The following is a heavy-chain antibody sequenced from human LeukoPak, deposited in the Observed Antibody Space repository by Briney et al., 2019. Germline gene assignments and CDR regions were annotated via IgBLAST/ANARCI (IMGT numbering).Heavy chain of an antibody. CDR2: ISGASNYI. CDR1: GFTFSSYT. J-gene: IGHJ5*02. Sequence: GGSLRLSCTASGFTFSSYTMNWVRQAPGKGLEWVSSISGASNYIYYADSVKGRFTISRDNAKNSLFLQMNSLRAEDTAVYYCAGDSGYSGYSYGNWFDPWGQGTLVTVSS. D-gene: IGHD5-12*01. V-gene: IGHV3-21*01. CDR3: AGDSGYSGYSYGNWFDP.